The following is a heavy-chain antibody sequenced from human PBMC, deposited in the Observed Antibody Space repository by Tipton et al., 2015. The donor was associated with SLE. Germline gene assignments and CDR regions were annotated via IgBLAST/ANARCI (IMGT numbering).Heavy chain of an antibody. CDR1: GGSFSGYY. V-gene: IGHV4-34*01. J-gene: IGHJ4*02. CDR3: ARGPGGTVIGY. Sequence: TLSLTCAVYGGSFSGYYWSWIRQPPGKGLEWIGEINHSGSTNYNPSLKSRVTISVDTSKNQFSLKLSFVTAADTAVYYCARGPGGTVIGYWGQGTLVTVSS. D-gene: IGHD4-17*01. CDR2: INHSGST.